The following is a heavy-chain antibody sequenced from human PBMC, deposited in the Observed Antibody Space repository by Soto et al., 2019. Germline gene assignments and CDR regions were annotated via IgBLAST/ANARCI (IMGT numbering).Heavy chain of an antibody. D-gene: IGHD1-1*01. CDR1: GYTFTSYA. CDR2: INAGNGNT. V-gene: IGHV1-3*01. J-gene: IGHJ6*02. Sequence: QVQLVQSGAEVKKPGASVKVSCKASGYTFTSYAMHWVRQAPGQSLEWMGWINAGNGNTKYSQKFQGRVTITRDTSANKHYLEVSRLRSEDRAGHYLARSRRLSTPCRIDVLGQGNTVTVSS. CDR3: ARSRRLSTPCRIDV.